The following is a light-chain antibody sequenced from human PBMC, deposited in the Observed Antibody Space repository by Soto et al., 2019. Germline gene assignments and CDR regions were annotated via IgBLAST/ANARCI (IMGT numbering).Light chain of an antibody. CDR3: NSYTSNSTWV. CDR2: EVN. V-gene: IGLV2-14*01. CDR1: SSDVGGYSY. J-gene: IGLJ3*02. Sequence: QSVLTQPASVSGSPGQSITISCTGTSSDVGGYSYVSWYQQHPGKAPKLMIFEVNNRPSGLSNRFSGSKSGNTASLTISGLQPEDEAYYYCNSYTSNSTWVFGGGTKLTVL.